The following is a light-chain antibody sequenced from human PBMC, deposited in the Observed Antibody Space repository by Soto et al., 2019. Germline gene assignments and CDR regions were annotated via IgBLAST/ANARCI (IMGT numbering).Light chain of an antibody. CDR2: DAT. CDR1: SGNVGTYDL. V-gene: IGLV2-23*01. J-gene: IGLJ3*02. CDR3: CSFAGSNSWV. Sequence: QSALTQPASVSGSPGQSITISCTGTSGNVGTYDLVSWYQHHPGAAPKLMVYDATRRPSGISNRFSGSKSGNTASLTIAGLAAEDAAAYYCCSFAGSNSWVFGGGTKLTVL.